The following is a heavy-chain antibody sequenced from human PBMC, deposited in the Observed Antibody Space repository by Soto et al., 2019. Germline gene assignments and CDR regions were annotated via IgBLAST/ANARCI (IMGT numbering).Heavy chain of an antibody. CDR2: IYYSGST. CDR3: ARRYGSCFDY. CDR1: GGSISSYY. J-gene: IGHJ4*02. D-gene: IGHD3-16*01. V-gene: IGHV4-59*08. Sequence: QVQLQESGPGLVKPSETLSLTCTASGGSISSYYWSWIRQPPGKGLESIGHIYYSGSTNYNPSLTSRVTITVDTSKNRFSLKLTSVSAADTAVYYCARRYGSCFDYWGQGTLVTVSS.